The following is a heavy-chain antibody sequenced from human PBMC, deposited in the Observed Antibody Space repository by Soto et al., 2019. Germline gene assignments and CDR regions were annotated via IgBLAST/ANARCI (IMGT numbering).Heavy chain of an antibody. Sequence: ASVKASCKASGCTYTSYAMHWVRQAPGKRLEWMGGIDADDGKTNYAQKFQGRVTMTEDTSTDTAYMELSSLRSEDTAVYYCATGVLKWSSSGPDYWGQGTLVTVSS. CDR1: GCTYTSYA. CDR3: ATGVLKWSSSGPDY. J-gene: IGHJ4*02. V-gene: IGHV1-24*01. CDR2: IDADDGKT. D-gene: IGHD6-6*01.